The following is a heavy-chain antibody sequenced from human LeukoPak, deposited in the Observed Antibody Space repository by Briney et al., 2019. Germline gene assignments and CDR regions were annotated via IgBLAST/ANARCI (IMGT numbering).Heavy chain of an antibody. D-gene: IGHD2-8*01. CDR2: INHSGST. Sequence: PSETLSLTCAVYGGSFSGYYWSWIRQPPGKGLEWIGEINHSGSTNYNPPLKSRVTISVDTSKNQFSLKLSSVTAADTAVYYCARGPRFIVLMVYATALYDYWGQGTLVTVSS. CDR1: GGSFSGYY. V-gene: IGHV4-34*01. J-gene: IGHJ4*02. CDR3: ARGPRFIVLMVYATALYDY.